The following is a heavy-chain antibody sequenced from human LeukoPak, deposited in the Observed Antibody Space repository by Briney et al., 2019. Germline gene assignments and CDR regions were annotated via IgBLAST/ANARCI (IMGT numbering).Heavy chain of an antibody. CDR2: ISHDGSSQ. J-gene: IGHJ4*02. D-gene: IGHD6-13*01. V-gene: IGHV3-30*18. CDR1: GVTFSDYG. Sequence: AGGSLRLSCAASGVTFSDYGMHWARLAPGKGLEWVAHISHDGSSQNYADSVQGRFTISRDNSKNTVDLQMNSLRAEDTAVYYCAKDGPLPYTSTSFGRHFLEYWGQGTLVTVSS. CDR3: AKDGPLPYTSTSFGRHFLEY.